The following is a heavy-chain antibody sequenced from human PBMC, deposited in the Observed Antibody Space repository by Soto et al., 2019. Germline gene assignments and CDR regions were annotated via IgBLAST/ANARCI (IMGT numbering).Heavy chain of an antibody. J-gene: IGHJ4*02. CDR1: GYTFASYA. V-gene: IGHV1-18*01. CDR3: AKDPPPPDY. Sequence: QVQLVQSGAEVKKPGASVKVSCKASGYTFASYAISWMRQAPGQGLEWMGWISAYNGNTNYAQKRQGRVTTTTDTSTRTAYSEQGSLGADDTAGYDCAKDPPPPDYWGQGNLVTVSS. CDR2: ISAYNGNT.